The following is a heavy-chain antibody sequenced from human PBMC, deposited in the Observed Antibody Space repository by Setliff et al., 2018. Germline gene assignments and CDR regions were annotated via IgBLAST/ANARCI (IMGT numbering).Heavy chain of an antibody. Sequence: ASVKVSCKASGYTFTGYYMHWVRQAPGQGLEWMGWINPNSGGTNYAQKFQGRATMTMDTSTSTAYMELRSLRSDDTAVYYCARKIPPQYYYMDVWGKGTTVTVSS. V-gene: IGHV1-2*02. CDR3: ARKIPPQYYYMDV. J-gene: IGHJ6*03. CDR2: INPNSGGT. CDR1: GYTFTGYY.